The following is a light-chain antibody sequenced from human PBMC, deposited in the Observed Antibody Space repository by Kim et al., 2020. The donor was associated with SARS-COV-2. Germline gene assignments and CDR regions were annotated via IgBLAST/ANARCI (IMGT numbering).Light chain of an antibody. Sequence: VGARDTLTCQASQSRRSWLGWYQQKPGKAPSLLMYKASSLEGGVPSRFGGSGYGTECPLTISALHPGNFATCYCQKYETHPWTFGQGAQVGIK. CDR3: QKYETHPWT. J-gene: IGKJ1*01. CDR2: KAS. CDR1: QSRRSW. V-gene: IGKV1-5*03.